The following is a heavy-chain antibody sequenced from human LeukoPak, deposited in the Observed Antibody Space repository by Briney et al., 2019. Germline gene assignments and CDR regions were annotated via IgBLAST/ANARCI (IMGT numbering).Heavy chain of an antibody. CDR2: IYYSGST. CDR1: GGSISSSSYY. Sequence: SETLSLTCTVSGGSISSSSYYWGWIRQPSGKGLEWIGSIYYSGSTYHNPSLKSRVTISVDTSKNQFSLKLSSVTAADTAVYYCARGITMIVVVMPFDYWGQGTLVTVSS. D-gene: IGHD3-22*01. V-gene: IGHV4-39*01. J-gene: IGHJ4*02. CDR3: ARGITMIVVVMPFDY.